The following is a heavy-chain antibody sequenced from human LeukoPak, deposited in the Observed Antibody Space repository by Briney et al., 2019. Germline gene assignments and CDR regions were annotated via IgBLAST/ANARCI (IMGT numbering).Heavy chain of an antibody. CDR1: GYTFTGYY. CDR3: ARDPDTDAFDI. CDR2: INPNSGGT. J-gene: IGHJ3*02. V-gene: IGHV1-2*02. Sequence: GASVKVSCKASGYTFTGYYMHWVRQAPGEGLEWMGWINPNSGGTNYAQKFQGRVTMTRDTSISTAYMELSRLRSDDTAVYYYARDPDTDAFDIWGQGTMVTVSS. D-gene: IGHD3-22*01.